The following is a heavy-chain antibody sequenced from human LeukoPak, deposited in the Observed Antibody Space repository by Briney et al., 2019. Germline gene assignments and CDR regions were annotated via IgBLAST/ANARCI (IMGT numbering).Heavy chain of an antibody. CDR2: ISAYNGNT. V-gene: IGHV1-18*01. Sequence: ASVKVSCKTSGYTFTTYGISWVRQAPGQGLEWMGWISAYNGNTNYAQKLQGRVTMTTDTSTSTAYMELRSLRSDDTAVYYCARDLGYSSSWCGDYWGQGTLVTVSS. J-gene: IGHJ4*02. D-gene: IGHD6-13*01. CDR1: GYTFTTYG. CDR3: ARDLGYSSSWCGDY.